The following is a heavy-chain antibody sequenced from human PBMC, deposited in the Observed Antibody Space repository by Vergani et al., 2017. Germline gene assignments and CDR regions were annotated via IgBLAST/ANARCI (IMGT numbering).Heavy chain of an antibody. D-gene: IGHD2-2*02. CDR2: ISYDGSNK. CDR3: AKDLSGVVVPAAIQPSFDY. V-gene: IGHV3-30*18. CDR1: GFTFSSYG. Sequence: QVQLVESGGGVVQPGRSLRLSCAASGFTFSSYGMHWVRQAPGKGLEWVAVISYDGSNKYYADSVKGRFTISIDNSKNTLYLQMNSLRAEDTAVYYCAKDLSGVVVPAAIQPSFDYWGQGTLVTVSS. J-gene: IGHJ4*02.